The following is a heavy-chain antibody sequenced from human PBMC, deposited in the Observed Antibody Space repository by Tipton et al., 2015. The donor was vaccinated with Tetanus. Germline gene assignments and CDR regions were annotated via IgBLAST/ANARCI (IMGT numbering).Heavy chain of an antibody. CDR1: GYIFNNYW. D-gene: IGHD2-8*01. Sequence: QLVQSGGEVKRPGESLKISCKGSGYIFNNYWIEWVRQKPGKGLEWMGIIYPGGSDTRYSPSFQGQVTISVDKSINTAYLQWSSLKASDTSMFYCARAHCTDGVCNFDFWGQGALVTVAS. J-gene: IGHJ4*02. V-gene: IGHV5-51*01. CDR3: ARAHCTDGVCNFDF. CDR2: IYPGGSDT.